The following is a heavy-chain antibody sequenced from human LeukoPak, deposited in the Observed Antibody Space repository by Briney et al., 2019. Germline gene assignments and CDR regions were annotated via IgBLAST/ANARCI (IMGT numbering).Heavy chain of an antibody. CDR1: GGSISSSDYY. CDR3: ARDTGGYFDY. Sequence: SQTLSLTCTVSGGSISSSDYYWTWIRHHPGKGLVWIGYIYYSGSTYYNPPLKSRLSISVDTSKNQFSLKLSSVTAADTALYYCARDTGGYFDYWGQGTLVTVSS. V-gene: IGHV4-31*03. CDR2: IYYSGST. J-gene: IGHJ4*02. D-gene: IGHD3-10*01.